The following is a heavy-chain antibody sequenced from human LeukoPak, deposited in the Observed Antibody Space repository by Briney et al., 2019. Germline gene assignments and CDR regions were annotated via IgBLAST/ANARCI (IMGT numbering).Heavy chain of an antibody. D-gene: IGHD6-19*01. CDR1: GGSFSGYY. CDR2: INHSGST. V-gene: IGHV4-34*01. CDR3: ARRRGQWLVRRSHKSDSRVFDY. Sequence: PSETLSLTCAVYGGSFSGYYWSWIRQPPGKGLEWIGEINHSGSTNYNPSLKSRVTISVDTSKNQFSLNLSSVTAADTAVYYCARRRGQWLVRRSHKSDSRVFDYWGQGILVTVSS. J-gene: IGHJ4*02.